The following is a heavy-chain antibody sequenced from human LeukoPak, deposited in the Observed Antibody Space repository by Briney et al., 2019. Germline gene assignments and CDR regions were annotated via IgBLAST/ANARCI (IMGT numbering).Heavy chain of an antibody. CDR3: ARGVSGYDRIGNY. V-gene: IGHV3-30-3*01. D-gene: IGHD5-12*01. CDR1: GLTFSSNA. CDR2: ISYDGSNK. J-gene: IGHJ4*02. Sequence: PGGSLRLSCAASGLTFSSNAMHWVRQAPGKGLEWVAVISYDGSNKCYADSVKGRFTISRDNSKNTLYPQMNSLRAEDTAVYYCARGVSGYDRIGNYWGQGTLVTVSS.